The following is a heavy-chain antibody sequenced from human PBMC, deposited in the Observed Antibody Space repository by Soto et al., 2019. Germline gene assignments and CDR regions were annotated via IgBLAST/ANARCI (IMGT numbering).Heavy chain of an antibody. J-gene: IGHJ4*02. Sequence: KSTDTLSLTFTVSGGPMSEYFWSWIRQSPGKGLEWIGYVYYLGSTDYNPSLKSRVMISVDTSKRQFSLKLSSVTVADTAIYYWAREGYDGSVSPFPAXWGPGIQVTVSX. CDR2: VYYLGST. V-gene: IGHV4-59*01. D-gene: IGHD3-10*01. CDR1: GGPMSEYF. CDR3: AREGYDGSVSPFPAX.